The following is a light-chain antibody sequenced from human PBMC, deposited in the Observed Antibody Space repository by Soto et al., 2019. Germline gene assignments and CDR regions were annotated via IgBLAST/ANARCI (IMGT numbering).Light chain of an antibody. Sequence: DIQMTQSPSTLSASVGDRVTITCRASQNISNWLAWYQQRPGRAPNLLLHDASTLESGVPSRFRGSGSVTEFALTISRLQPDDFATYYCQQYYTLYAFGQGTKLEIK. CDR1: QNISNW. CDR3: QQYYTLYA. V-gene: IGKV1-5*01. J-gene: IGKJ2*01. CDR2: DAS.